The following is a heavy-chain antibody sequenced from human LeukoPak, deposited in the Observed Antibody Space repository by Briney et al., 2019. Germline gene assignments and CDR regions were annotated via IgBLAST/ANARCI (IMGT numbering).Heavy chain of an antibody. CDR2: IYHSGST. Sequence: SETLSLTCAVSGYSISSGYYWGWIRQPPGKGLEWIGSIYHSGSTYYNPSLKSRVTISVDTSKNQFSLKLSSVTAADTAVYYCARILDNWFDPWGQGTLVTASS. V-gene: IGHV4-38-2*01. CDR1: GYSISSGYY. J-gene: IGHJ5*02. CDR3: ARILDNWFDP.